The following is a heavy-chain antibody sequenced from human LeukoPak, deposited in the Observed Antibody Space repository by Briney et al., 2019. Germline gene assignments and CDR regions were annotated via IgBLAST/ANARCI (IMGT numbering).Heavy chain of an antibody. CDR3: AKSTTVTTPFDY. D-gene: IGHD4-17*01. V-gene: IGHV3-23*01. CDR2: ISGNGGST. J-gene: IGHJ4*02. CDR1: GFTFSSYA. Sequence: PGGSLRLSCAASGFTFSSYAMSWVRQAPGKGLEWASAISGNGGSTYYADSVKGRFTVSRDNSENTLFLQMNSLRAEDTAVYYCAKSTTVTTPFDYWGQGTLVTVSS.